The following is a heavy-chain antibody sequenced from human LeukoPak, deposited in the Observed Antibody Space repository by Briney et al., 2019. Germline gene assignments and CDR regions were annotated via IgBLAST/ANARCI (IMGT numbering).Heavy chain of an antibody. V-gene: IGHV1-2*02. J-gene: IGHJ6*03. CDR2: INPNSGGT. CDR3: ARDSAGNTYYYYYYMDV. Sequence: ASVKVSCKASGYTFTGYYMHWVRQAPGQGLEWMGWINPNSGGTNYAQKFQGRVTMTRDTSISTAYMELSRLRSDDTAVYYCARDSAGNTYYYYYYMDVWGKGTTVTVSS. CDR1: GYTFTGYY.